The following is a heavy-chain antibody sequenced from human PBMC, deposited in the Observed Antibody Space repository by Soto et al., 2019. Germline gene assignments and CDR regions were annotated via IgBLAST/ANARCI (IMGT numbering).Heavy chain of an antibody. V-gene: IGHV1-18*01. D-gene: IGHD3-9*01. CDR1: GYTCTSYG. CDR2: ISVYNDNT. J-gene: IGHJ1*01. Sequence: QVQLVQSGSEIKNPGASVKVSCKAFGYTCTSYGIVWVRQAPGQGLEWMGWISVYNDNTNYAQKFQGRVTMTTETSSSTAYMELRSMKSDDTAVYYCARIGFDGHWGKGTLVTVSS. CDR3: ARIGFDGH.